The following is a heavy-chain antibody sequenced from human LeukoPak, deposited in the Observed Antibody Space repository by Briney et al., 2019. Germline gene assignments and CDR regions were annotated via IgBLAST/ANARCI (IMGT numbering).Heavy chain of an antibody. CDR3: ARHADGNQVDY. V-gene: IGHV4-59*08. Sequence: PSETLSLTCTVSGGSISSFYWSWIRQPPGKGLEWIGYIYYSGSTNYNPSLNSRVTILVDTSKNQFSLKLSSVTAADTAVYYCARHADGNQVDYWGQGTLVTVSS. D-gene: IGHD4-17*01. CDR2: IYYSGST. CDR1: GGSISSFY. J-gene: IGHJ4*02.